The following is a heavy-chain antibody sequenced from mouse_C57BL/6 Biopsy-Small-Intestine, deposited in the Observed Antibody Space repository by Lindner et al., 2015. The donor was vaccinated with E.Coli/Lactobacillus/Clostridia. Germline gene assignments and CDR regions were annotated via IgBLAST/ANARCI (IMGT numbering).Heavy chain of an antibody. CDR1: GYTFTTYP. CDR3: ARGGNLWSNFDY. D-gene: IGHD1-1*02. V-gene: IGHV1-47*01. Sequence: VQLQESGAELVKPGASVKTSCKASGYTFTTYPIEWMKQNHGKSLEWIGNFHPYNDDTKYNEKFKGKATLTVEKSSSTVYLELSRLTSDDSAVYYCARGGNLWSNFDYWGQGTTLTVSS. CDR2: FHPYNDDT. J-gene: IGHJ2*01.